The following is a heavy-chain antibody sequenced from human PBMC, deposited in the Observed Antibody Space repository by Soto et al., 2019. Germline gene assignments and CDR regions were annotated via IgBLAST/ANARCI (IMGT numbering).Heavy chain of an antibody. CDR2: IYPSDSDT. Sequence: PGESLKISCKASGYIFTNYWIGWVRQMPGQGLEWMGIIYPSDSDTRYSPSLQGQVTISADKSITTAYLQWSSLKASDTAVYYCARGGVTSRTFDYWGQGTLVTVSS. D-gene: IGHD1-26*01. CDR1: GYIFTNYW. V-gene: IGHV5-51*01. J-gene: IGHJ4*02. CDR3: ARGGVTSRTFDY.